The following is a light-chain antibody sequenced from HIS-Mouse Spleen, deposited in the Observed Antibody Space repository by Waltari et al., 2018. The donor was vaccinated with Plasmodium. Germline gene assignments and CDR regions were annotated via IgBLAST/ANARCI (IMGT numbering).Light chain of an antibody. CDR1: QGISSY. CDR2: AAS. J-gene: IGKJ4*01. CDR3: RQYYRYPLT. Sequence: AIRMTQSPSSFSASTGDRVTITCRASQGISSYLAWYQQKPGKAPKLLIYAASTLQSAVPSRFSGIGSDTDFTLTISCLQSEDFATYYCRQYYRYPLTFGGGTKVEIK. V-gene: IGKV1-8*01.